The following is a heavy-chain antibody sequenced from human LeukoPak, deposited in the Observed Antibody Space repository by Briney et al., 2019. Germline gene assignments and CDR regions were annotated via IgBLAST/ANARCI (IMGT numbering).Heavy chain of an antibody. V-gene: IGHV4-34*01. CDR2: INHSGST. J-gene: IGHJ6*03. CDR1: GGSFSGYY. Sequence: PSETLSLTCAVYGGSFSGYYWSWIRQPPGKGLEWIGEINHSGSTNYNPSLKSRVTISVDTSKNQFSLKLSSVTAADTAVYYCAREKYYYGSGSYSYYYYYYMDVWGKGTTVTISS. D-gene: IGHD3-10*01. CDR3: AREKYYYGSGSYSYYYYYYMDV.